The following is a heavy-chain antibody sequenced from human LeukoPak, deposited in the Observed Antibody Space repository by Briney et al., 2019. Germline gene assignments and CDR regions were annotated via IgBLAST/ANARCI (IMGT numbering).Heavy chain of an antibody. J-gene: IGHJ4*02. CDR2: ISSSSSYI. CDR1: GVTFSSYS. V-gene: IGHV3-21*01. Sequence: GGSLRLSCAASGVTFSSYSMNWVRQAPGKGLEWVSSISSSSSYIYYADSVKGRFTISRDNAKNSLYLQMNSLRAEDTAVYYCARGSIAAAGTFDYWGQGTLVTVSS. CDR3: ARGSIAAAGTFDY. D-gene: IGHD6-13*01.